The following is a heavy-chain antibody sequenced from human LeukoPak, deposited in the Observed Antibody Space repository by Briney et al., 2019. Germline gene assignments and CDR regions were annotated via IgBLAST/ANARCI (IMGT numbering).Heavy chain of an antibody. Sequence: SETLSLTCTVSGGSISSYYWSWIRQPPGKGLEWIGYIYYSGSTNYNPSLKSRVTISVDTSKNQFSLKLSSVTAADTAVYYCARDMGCSGGSCYPAFDIWGQGTMVTVSS. D-gene: IGHD2-15*01. J-gene: IGHJ3*02. CDR2: IYYSGST. CDR1: GGSISSYY. CDR3: ARDMGCSGGSCYPAFDI. V-gene: IGHV4-59*01.